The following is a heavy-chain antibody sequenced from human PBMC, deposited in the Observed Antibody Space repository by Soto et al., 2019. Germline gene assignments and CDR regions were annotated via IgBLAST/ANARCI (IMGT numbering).Heavy chain of an antibody. J-gene: IGHJ4*02. CDR2: ITPAFGTT. V-gene: IGHV1-69*01. CDR1: GSIFKKRS. Sequence: QVHLVQSGAEVKKPGSSVKISCRASGSIFKKRSIIWARHPSGQGFEWMGGITPAFGTTNFARKFQGRLTITADEPTTTAYLELSSLTSEDTAVYHCATWAGLVTYRGFIGPLDFWGQGTLVTVSS. D-gene: IGHD2-21*01. CDR3: ATWAGLVTYRGFIGPLDF.